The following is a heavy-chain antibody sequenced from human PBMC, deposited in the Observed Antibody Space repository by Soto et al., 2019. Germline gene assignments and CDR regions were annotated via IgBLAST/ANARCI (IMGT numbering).Heavy chain of an antibody. CDR3: AKDRSSAWYGVGF. J-gene: IGHJ4*02. CDR1: GFTFSSYA. D-gene: IGHD6-19*01. V-gene: IGHV3-23*01. CDR2: IGGSGGST. Sequence: EVRLLESGGGLVQPGGSLRLSCAASGFTFSSYAMSWVRQAPGKGLEWVSAIGGSGGSTYYADSAKGRFTISRDNSKNTLYLQMNDLRAEYTAVYYCAKDRSSAWYGVGFWGQGTLVTVSS.